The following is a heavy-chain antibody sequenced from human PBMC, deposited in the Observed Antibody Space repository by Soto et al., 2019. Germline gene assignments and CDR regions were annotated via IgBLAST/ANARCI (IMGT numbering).Heavy chain of an antibody. Sequence: PSETLSLTCTVSGGSISSNSYYWGWIRQPPGKGLEWIGSLSYSGSTYYNPSLTSRVTISVDTSKNQFSLTVSSVTATDTAVYYCARSLMTTVTTIFGYWGQGTLVTVSS. V-gene: IGHV4-39*01. CDR1: GGSISSNSYY. J-gene: IGHJ4*02. D-gene: IGHD4-17*01. CDR3: ARSLMTTVTTIFGY. CDR2: LSYSGST.